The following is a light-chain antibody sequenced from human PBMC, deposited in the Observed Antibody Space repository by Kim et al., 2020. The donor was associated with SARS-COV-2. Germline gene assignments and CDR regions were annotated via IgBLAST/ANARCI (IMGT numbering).Light chain of an antibody. J-gene: IGKJ4*01. CDR3: QHYDNWTLA. Sequence: EIVITQSPATLSVSAGERVTLSCRASESLRSNLAWYQQKAGQAPRLLIYDVYTRATGVPARFSGSGSGTEFTLNISSLESEDFALYYCQHYDNWTLAFGGGTKVDIK. CDR1: ESLRSN. V-gene: IGKV3-15*01. CDR2: DVY.